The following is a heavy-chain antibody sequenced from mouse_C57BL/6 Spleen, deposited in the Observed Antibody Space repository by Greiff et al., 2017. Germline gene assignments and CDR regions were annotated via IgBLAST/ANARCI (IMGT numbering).Heavy chain of an antibody. J-gene: IGHJ1*03. Sequence: QVQLQQSGAELVRPGASVTLSCTASGYTFTDYEMHWVKQTPVHGLEWIGAIDPETGGTAYNQKFKGKAILTADKSSSTAYMELRSLTSEDSAVYYCTRGGCLLADFGVGGTGTTVTVSS. CDR3: TRGGCLLADFGV. CDR2: IDPETGGT. D-gene: IGHD2-3*01. V-gene: IGHV1-15*01. CDR1: GYTFTDYE.